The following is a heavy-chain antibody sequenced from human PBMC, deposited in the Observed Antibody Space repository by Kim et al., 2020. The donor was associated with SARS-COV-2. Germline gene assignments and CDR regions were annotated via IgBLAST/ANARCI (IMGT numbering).Heavy chain of an antibody. D-gene: IGHD2-21*02. Sequence: SVKVSCKASGGTFSSYAISWVRQAPGQGLEWMGGIIPIFGTANYAQKFQGRVTITADESTSTAYMELSSLRSEDTAVYYCASGRGSYCGGDCHFDYWGQGTLVTVSS. CDR1: GGTFSSYA. V-gene: IGHV1-69*13. CDR3: ASGRGSYCGGDCHFDY. J-gene: IGHJ4*02. CDR2: IIPIFGTA.